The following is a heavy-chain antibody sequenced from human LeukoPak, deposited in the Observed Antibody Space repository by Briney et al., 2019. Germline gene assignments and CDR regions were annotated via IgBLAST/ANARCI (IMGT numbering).Heavy chain of an antibody. J-gene: IGHJ4*02. CDR3: AGMNWGSYRYEDDY. CDR1: GGSFSGYY. D-gene: IGHD3-16*02. V-gene: IGHV4-34*01. CDR2: INHSGST. Sequence: PSETLSLTCAVYGGSFSGYYWSWIRQPPGKGLEWIGDINHSGSTNYNPSLKSRVTISVDTSKNQFSLKLSSVTAADTAVYYCAGMNWGSYRYEDDYWGQGTLVTVSS.